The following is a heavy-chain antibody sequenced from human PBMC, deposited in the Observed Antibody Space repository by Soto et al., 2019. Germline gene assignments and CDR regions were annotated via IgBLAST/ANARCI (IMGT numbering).Heavy chain of an antibody. D-gene: IGHD5-18*01. CDR2: IKSKTDGGTT. CDR1: GVTFSNAW. J-gene: IGHJ4*02. Sequence: GGSLRLSCAASGVTFSNAWMSWVRQAPGKGLEWVGRIKSKTDGGTTDYAAPVKGRFTISRDDSKNTLYLQMNSLKTEDTAVYYCTTDRGYSYGIFEYWGQRTLVSDAS. CDR3: TTDRGYSYGIFEY. V-gene: IGHV3-15*01.